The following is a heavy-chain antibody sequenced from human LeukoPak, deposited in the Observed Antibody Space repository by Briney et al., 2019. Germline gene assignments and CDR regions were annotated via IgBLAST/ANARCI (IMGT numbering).Heavy chain of an antibody. D-gene: IGHD5-24*01. Sequence: SETLSLTCTVSGGSISSDDYYWSWIRQPPGKGLEWIGYISYSGNTYYNPSLKSRVTISVDTSKNQFSLKLSSVTAADTAVYYCARGEMATLTHGIHWGQGTLVTVSS. V-gene: IGHV4-30-4*02. CDR1: GGSISSDDYY. CDR3: ARGEMATLTHGIH. CDR2: ISYSGNT. J-gene: IGHJ4*02.